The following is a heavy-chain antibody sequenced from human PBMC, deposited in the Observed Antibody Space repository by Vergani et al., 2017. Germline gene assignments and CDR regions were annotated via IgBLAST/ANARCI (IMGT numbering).Heavy chain of an antibody. D-gene: IGHD1-14*01. CDR3: ARVKKSSTNRPTRYYYYMDV. CDR2: INHSGST. J-gene: IGHJ6*03. V-gene: IGHV4-34*01. CDR1: GGSFNGYY. Sequence: QVQLQQWGAGLLKPSETLSLTCAVYGGSFNGYYWSWIRQPPGKGLEWIGEINHSGSTNYNPSLKSRVTISVDTSKNQFSLKLSSVTAADTAVYYCARVKKSSTNRPTRYYYYMDVWGKGTTVTVSS.